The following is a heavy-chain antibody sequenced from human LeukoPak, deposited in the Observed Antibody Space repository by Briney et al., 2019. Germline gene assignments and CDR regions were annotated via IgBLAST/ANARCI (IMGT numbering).Heavy chain of an antibody. V-gene: IGHV4-38-2*02. CDR2: IYHSGST. D-gene: IGHD1-26*01. Sequence: SETLSLTCTVSGYSISSGYYWAWIRQPPGKGLEWIGNIYHSGSTYYNPSLKSRVTISVDTSKNQFSLKLSSVTAADTAVYYCARDQSVVGATTRWGQGTLVTVSS. CDR3: ARDQSVVGATTR. J-gene: IGHJ4*02. CDR1: GYSISSGYY.